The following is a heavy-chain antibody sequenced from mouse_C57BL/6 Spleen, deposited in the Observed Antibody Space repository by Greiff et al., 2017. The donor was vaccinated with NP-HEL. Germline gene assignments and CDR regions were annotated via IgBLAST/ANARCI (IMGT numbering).Heavy chain of an antibody. CDR1: GFTFSSYA. CDR3: ARDGYLPYYFDY. Sequence: DVKLQESGGGLVKPGGSLKLSCAASGFTFSSYAMSWVRQTPEKRLEWVATISDGGSYTYYPDNVKGRFTISRDNAKNNLYLQMSHLKSEDTAMYYCARDGYLPYYFDYWGQGTTLTVSS. J-gene: IGHJ2*01. CDR2: ISDGGSYT. D-gene: IGHD2-2*01. V-gene: IGHV5-4*01.